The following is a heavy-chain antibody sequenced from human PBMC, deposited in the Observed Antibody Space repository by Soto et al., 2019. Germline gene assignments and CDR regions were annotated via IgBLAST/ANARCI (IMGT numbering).Heavy chain of an antibody. J-gene: IGHJ4*02. CDR1: GFTFSSYG. CDR2: ISYDGSNK. CDR3: AKDWQQWLGGAVGY. D-gene: IGHD6-19*01. V-gene: IGHV3-30*18. Sequence: QVQLVESGGGVVQPGRSLRLSCAASGFTFSSYGMHWVRQAPGKGLEWVAVISYDGSNKYYADSVKGRFTISRDNSKNTLYLQMNSLRAEDTAVYYWAKDWQQWLGGAVGYWGQGTLVTVSS.